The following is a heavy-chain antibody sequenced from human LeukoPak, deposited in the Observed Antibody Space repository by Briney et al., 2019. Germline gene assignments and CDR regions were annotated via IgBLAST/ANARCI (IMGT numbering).Heavy chain of an antibody. Sequence: GGSLRLSRAASGFTFSNYEMNWVRQAPGKGLEWVANIKEDGSEKHYVDSVKGRFTISRDNAKDSLYLQMNSLRAEDTAVYYCARDVRAGSLDYWGQGTLVTVSS. CDR1: GFTFSNYE. J-gene: IGHJ4*02. V-gene: IGHV3-7*01. D-gene: IGHD3-10*02. CDR2: IKEDGSEK. CDR3: ARDVRAGSLDY.